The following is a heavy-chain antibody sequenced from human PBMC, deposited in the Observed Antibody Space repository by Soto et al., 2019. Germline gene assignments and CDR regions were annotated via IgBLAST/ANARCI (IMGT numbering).Heavy chain of an antibody. CDR3: VKDLPDYYDSSGHFDY. Sequence: GGSLRLSCEAFAFTFSRYGMHWVRQAPGKGLEWVALISHDGNSKHYADSVKGRFTISRDNSKNTLYLQMNSLRPEDTAVYYCVKDLPDYYDSSGHFDYWGQGTLVTVSS. J-gene: IGHJ4*02. CDR2: ISHDGNSK. D-gene: IGHD3-22*01. V-gene: IGHV3-30*18. CDR1: AFTFSRYG.